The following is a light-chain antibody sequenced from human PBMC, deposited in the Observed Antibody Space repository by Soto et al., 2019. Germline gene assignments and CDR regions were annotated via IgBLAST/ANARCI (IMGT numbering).Light chain of an antibody. Sequence: EIVLTQSPGTLSLSPGEGATLSCRASQSVSSNYLDWYQQKXRRAAXPLLYDAFSRATGIPGRFSGRGSGTDFALTVGRLEPEDFPVYCCQQYGTSRTFPQGNKVDI. CDR3: QQYGTSRT. V-gene: IGKV3-20*01. CDR1: QSVSSNY. CDR2: DAF. J-gene: IGKJ1*01.